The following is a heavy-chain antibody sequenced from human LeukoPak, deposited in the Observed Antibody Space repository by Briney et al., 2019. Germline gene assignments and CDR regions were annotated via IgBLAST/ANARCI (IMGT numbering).Heavy chain of an antibody. V-gene: IGHV4-31*03. J-gene: IGHJ5*02. CDR2: IYYSGST. CDR3: ARELPPSLLWFGEWTGWFDP. CDR1: GGSISSGGYY. Sequence: SQTLSLTGTVSGGSISSGGYYWSWIRQHPGKGLEWIGYIYYSGSTYYNPSLKSRVTISVDTSKNQFSLKLSSVTAADTAVYYCARELPPSLLWFGEWTGWFDPWGQGTLVTVSS. D-gene: IGHD3-10*01.